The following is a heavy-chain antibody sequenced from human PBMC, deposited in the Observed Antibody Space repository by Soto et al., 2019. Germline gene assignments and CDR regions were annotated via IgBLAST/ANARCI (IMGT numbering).Heavy chain of an antibody. J-gene: IGHJ4*02. CDR2: ISSSSRTI. CDR1: GFTFSSYT. CDR3: ARVPNRALDY. V-gene: IGHV3-48*02. D-gene: IGHD2-8*01. Sequence: EVQLVDSGGGLVQPGGSLRLSCAASGFTFSSYTMNWVRQAPGKGLEWISYISSSSRTIYYADSVKGRFTISRDNAQNSLYLQMTSLRDEDTAVYYCARVPNRALDYWGQGTLVTVSS.